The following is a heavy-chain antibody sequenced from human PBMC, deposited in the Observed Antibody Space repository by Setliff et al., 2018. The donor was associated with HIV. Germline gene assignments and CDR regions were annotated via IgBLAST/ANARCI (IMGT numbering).Heavy chain of an antibody. J-gene: IGHJ4*02. CDR2: ISPDNGNT. CDR3: VTAQWTVVLPAPRETHFES. Sequence: ASVKVSCKASGYTFIDYFIHWVRQAPGQGLEWMGWISPDNGNTRIPQRFQGRVTMTSDTSINTAYMELRSLRSDDTAVYYCVTAQWTVVLPAPRETHFESWGQGTLVTVSS. D-gene: IGHD6-19*01. CDR1: GYTFIDYF. V-gene: IGHV1-2*02.